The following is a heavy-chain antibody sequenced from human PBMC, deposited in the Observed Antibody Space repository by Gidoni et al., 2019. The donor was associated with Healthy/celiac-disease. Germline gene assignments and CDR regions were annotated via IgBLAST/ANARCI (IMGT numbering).Heavy chain of an antibody. J-gene: IGHJ4*02. CDR3: ARNPYYYDSSGYFDY. D-gene: IGHD3-22*01. CDR2: IYYSVST. CDR1: GGPISSGGYY. Sequence: QVQLQESGPGLVKPSQTLSLTCNVSGGPISSGGYYWSWIRQHPGKGLEWIGYIYYSVSTYYNPSLKSRVTISVDTSKNQFSLKLSSVTTADTAVYYCARNPYYYDSSGYFDYWGQGTLVTVSS. V-gene: IGHV4-31*03.